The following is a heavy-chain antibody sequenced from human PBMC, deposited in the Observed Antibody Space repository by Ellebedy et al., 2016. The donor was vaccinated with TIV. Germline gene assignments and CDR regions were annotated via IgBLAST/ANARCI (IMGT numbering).Heavy chain of an antibody. CDR1: GYTFTGYY. D-gene: IGHD3-22*01. V-gene: IGHV1-2*04. CDR3: ARDYWDYYDSSEMGY. CDR2: INPNSGGT. J-gene: IGHJ4*02. Sequence: ASVKVSCXASGYTFTGYYMHWVRQAPGQGLEWMGWINPNSGGTNYAQKFQGWVTMTRDTSISTAYMELSRLRSDDTAVYYCARDYWDYYDSSEMGYWGQGTLVTVSS.